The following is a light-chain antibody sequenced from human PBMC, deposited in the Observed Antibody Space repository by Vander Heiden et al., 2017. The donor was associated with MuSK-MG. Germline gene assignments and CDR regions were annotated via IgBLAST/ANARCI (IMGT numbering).Light chain of an antibody. CDR3: QQYGSSPKLT. CDR1: QSVSSSY. Sequence: ETVLTQSPGTLSLSPGERATLSCRASQSVSSSYLAWYQQKPGQAPRLLIYGASSRATGIPDRFSGSGSGTDFTLTISRLEPEDFAVYYCQQYGSSPKLTFGGGTKVEIK. CDR2: GAS. V-gene: IGKV3-20*01. J-gene: IGKJ4*01.